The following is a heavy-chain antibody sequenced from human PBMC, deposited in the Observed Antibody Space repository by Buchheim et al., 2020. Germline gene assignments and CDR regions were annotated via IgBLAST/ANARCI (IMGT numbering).Heavy chain of an antibody. CDR3: TRTSNYHMDV. CDR2: MHSDGISA. V-gene: IGHV3-74*01. Sequence: EEQLVESGGGLVQPGGSLRLSCAASGFTGFTFSSYWMHWVRQAPGKGLVYVSRMHSDGISAAYADSVTGRFTVSRDNATRPVYLQMNSLRAEDTAMYYCTRTSNYHMDVWGQGTT. CDR1: GFTGFTFSSYW. J-gene: IGHJ6*02.